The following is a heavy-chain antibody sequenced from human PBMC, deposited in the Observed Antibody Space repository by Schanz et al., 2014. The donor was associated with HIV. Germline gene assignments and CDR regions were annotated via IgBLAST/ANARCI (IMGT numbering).Heavy chain of an antibody. CDR3: ARSPDWAGTDAFDI. CDR2: IWYDGSYK. CDR1: GFTFSNFA. J-gene: IGHJ3*02. D-gene: IGHD6-19*01. Sequence: QVQLVESGGGVVQPGRSLRLSCAASGFTFSNFAMHWVRQAPGKGLEWAAVIWYDGSYKYYADSVKGRFTISRDNPKNTLYRQMNSRRAEDTAIYYCARSPDWAGTDAFDIWGQGTMVTVSS. V-gene: IGHV3-33*01.